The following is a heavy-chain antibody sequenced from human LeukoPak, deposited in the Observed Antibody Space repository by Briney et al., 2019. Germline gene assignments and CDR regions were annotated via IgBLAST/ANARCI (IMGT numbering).Heavy chain of an antibody. CDR2: VYTSGGT. V-gene: IGHV4-61*02. CDR3: ARTPYYDFWSGIEGFDP. Sequence: SETLSLTCTVSGGSVSSGNYYWSWIRQPAGKGLEWIGRVYTSGGTNYIPSLKSRITISVDTSKNQFSLRLSSVTAADTAVYYCARTPYYDFWSGIEGFDPWGQGTLVTVSS. J-gene: IGHJ5*02. D-gene: IGHD3-3*01. CDR1: GGSVSSGNYY.